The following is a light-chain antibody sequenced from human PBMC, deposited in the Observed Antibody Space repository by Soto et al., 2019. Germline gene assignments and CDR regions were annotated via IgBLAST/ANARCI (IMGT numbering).Light chain of an antibody. Sequence: DIRMTQSPSTLSASVGDRGTITCRASQSISTWLAWYQQKPGKAPKLMIYKASTLQSGVPARFSGSGSGTDFTLTIRSLQHDDLASYYGQQYNSYPSTFGQGHKLEI. CDR2: KAS. CDR1: QSISTW. V-gene: IGKV1-5*03. J-gene: IGKJ2*01. CDR3: QQYNSYPST.